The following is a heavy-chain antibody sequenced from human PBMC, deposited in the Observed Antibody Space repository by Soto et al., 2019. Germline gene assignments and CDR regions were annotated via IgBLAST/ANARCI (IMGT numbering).Heavy chain of an antibody. J-gene: IGHJ5*02. D-gene: IGHD4-4*01. CDR1: GGSFSGYY. Sequence: QVQLQQWGAGLLKPSETLSLTCAVYGGSFSGYYWSWIRQPPGKGLEWIGEINHSGSINYNPSLKSRVTISVDTSKNQFSLKLSSVTAADTAVYYCARGLPASNPPVFDPWGQGTLVTVSS. CDR2: INHSGSI. V-gene: IGHV4-34*01. CDR3: ARGLPASNPPVFDP.